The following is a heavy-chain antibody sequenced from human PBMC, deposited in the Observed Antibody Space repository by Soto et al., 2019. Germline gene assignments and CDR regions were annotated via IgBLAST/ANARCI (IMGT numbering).Heavy chain of an antibody. Sequence: EVQLLESGGGLVQPGGFLRLSCAASRFTFSDYAMSWVRQAPGKGLEWVSAVSGSGGNTYYADSVKGRFTISRDNSKNTLYLLMNSLRAEDTAIYSCAKDSRNDYLNYFDYWGQGTLVTVSS. CDR3: AKDSRNDYLNYFDY. CDR1: RFTFSDYA. J-gene: IGHJ4*02. V-gene: IGHV3-23*01. D-gene: IGHD4-17*01. CDR2: VSGSGGNT.